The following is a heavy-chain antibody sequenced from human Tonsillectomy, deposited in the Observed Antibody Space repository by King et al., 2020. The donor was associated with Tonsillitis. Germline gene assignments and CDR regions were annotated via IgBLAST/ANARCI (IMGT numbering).Heavy chain of an antibody. Sequence: VQLVESGGGVVQPGRSLRLSCAASGFTFSSYAMHWVRQAPGKGLEWVAVIAYDGAYKYYADSVKGRFTISRDNSKNTLYLQMNSLRPEDTAVYYCVGGGDSGWGKPLEYWGQGTLVTVSS. CDR2: IAYDGAYK. V-gene: IGHV3-30*04. CDR1: GFTFSSYA. CDR3: VGGGDSGWGKPLEY. J-gene: IGHJ4*02. D-gene: IGHD6-19*01.